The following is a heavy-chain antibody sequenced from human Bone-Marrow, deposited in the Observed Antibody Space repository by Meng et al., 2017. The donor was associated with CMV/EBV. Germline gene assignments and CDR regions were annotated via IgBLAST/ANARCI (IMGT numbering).Heavy chain of an antibody. D-gene: IGHD3-3*01. CDR3: ASLVTDFWNGSWMDV. Sequence: SETLSLTCAVYGGSFSDYYWSWVRQPPGKGLEWIGEINHSGSTNYNPSLKSRVTISVDTSKNQFSLKLSSVTAADTAVYYCASLVTDFWNGSWMDVWGQGTTVTVSS. CDR1: GGSFSDYY. V-gene: IGHV4-34*01. CDR2: INHSGST. J-gene: IGHJ6*02.